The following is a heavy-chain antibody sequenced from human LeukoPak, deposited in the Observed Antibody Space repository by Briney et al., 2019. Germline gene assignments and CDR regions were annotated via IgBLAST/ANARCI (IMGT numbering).Heavy chain of an antibody. J-gene: IGHJ4*02. Sequence: SQTLSLTCTVSGVSMSVYSHQWSHWRWIRQPAGEGLEWIGQMQTARSSNYDPSLSSRAIISVDTSQNQFSLTLTSVTAADTAVYYCAALRGGGGGRGFWGPGTLVTVSS. CDR1: GVSMSVYSHQWS. CDR3: AALRGGGGGRGF. D-gene: IGHD2-15*01. V-gene: IGHV4-61*09. CDR2: MQTARSS.